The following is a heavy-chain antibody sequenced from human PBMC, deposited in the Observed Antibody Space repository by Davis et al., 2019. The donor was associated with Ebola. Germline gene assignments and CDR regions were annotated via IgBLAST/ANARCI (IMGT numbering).Heavy chain of an antibody. V-gene: IGHV7-4-1*02. J-gene: IGHJ4*02. D-gene: IGHD5-18*01. CDR2: INMNTGNP. Sequence: ASVKVSCKASGYTFTNYAINWVRQAPGQGPEWMGWINMNTGNPTYAQGFTGRLVFSLDTSVSTAYLQISSLKAEDTAVYYCARCEENPDTTMVSCFDYWGQGTLVTVSS. CDR1: GYTFTNYA. CDR3: ARCEENPDTTMVSCFDY.